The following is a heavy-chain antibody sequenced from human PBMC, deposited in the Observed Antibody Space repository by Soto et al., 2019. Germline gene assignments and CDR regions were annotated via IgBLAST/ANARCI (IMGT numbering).Heavy chain of an antibody. Sequence: QVQLVQSGAEVKKPGASVKVSCKASGYTFTSYAMHWVRQAPGQRLEWMGWINAGNGNTKCSQKFQGRVTITRDTSASTAYMELSSLRSEDTAVYYCARPGGYGGNSRYYGMDVWGQGTTVTVSS. CDR3: ARPGGYGGNSRYYGMDV. D-gene: IGHD4-17*01. J-gene: IGHJ6*02. CDR2: INAGNGNT. V-gene: IGHV1-3*01. CDR1: GYTFTSYA.